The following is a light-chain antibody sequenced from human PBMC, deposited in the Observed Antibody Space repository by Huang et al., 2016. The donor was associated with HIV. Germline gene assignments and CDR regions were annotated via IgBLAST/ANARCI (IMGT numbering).Light chain of an antibody. V-gene: IGKV3-11*01. CDR1: PSVSTY. J-gene: IGKJ4*01. CDR3: QQRSDWPLT. Sequence: EIVLTQSPATLSFSPGERATLSCRASPSVSTYLAWYQQRSGQAPRLLIYDASNRVPGIPARFSGSGSGTDFTLTISSLEPEDFAVYYCQQRSDWPLTFGGGTKVEMK. CDR2: DAS.